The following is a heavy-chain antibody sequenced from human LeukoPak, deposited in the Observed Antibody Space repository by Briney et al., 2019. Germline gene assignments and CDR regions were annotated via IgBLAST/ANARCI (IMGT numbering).Heavy chain of an antibody. CDR3: ARIKSSNKDPTSGSYFLY. CDR1: GGTFISYT. J-gene: IGHJ4*02. D-gene: IGHD1-26*01. V-gene: IGHV1-2*02. CDR2: INPNSGGT. Sequence: GSSVKVSCKASGGTFISYTISWVRQAPGQGLEWMGWINPNSGGTNYAQKFQGRVTMTRDTSISTAYMELSRLRSDDTAVYYCARIKSSNKDPTSGSYFLYWGQGTLVTVSS.